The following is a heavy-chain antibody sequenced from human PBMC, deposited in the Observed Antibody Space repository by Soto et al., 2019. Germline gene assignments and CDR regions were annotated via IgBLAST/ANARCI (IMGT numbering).Heavy chain of an antibody. J-gene: IGHJ6*02. CDR3: ARKSSLAARGLFRYNYYGLDV. CDR2: INHSGST. Sequence: SDTLSLTCAVYGGSFSCSYWNCIRQSPGKGREWIGEINHSGSTNYNPSLKSRVTISVDTSKNQFSLKLTSVTAADTAVYFCARKSSLAARGLFRYNYYGLDVWGQGTTVTVSS. CDR1: GGSFSCSY. D-gene: IGHD6-6*01. V-gene: IGHV4-34*01.